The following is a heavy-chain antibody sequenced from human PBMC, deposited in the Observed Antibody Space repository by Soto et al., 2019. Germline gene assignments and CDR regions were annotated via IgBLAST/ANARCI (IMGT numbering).Heavy chain of an antibody. Sequence: SETRSLTWALYAVSFVGYYWSWIRQPPGEGREWIGEINHSRSTNYNPSLKSRVTISVDTSKNQFSLKLSSVTAADTDVYYCAREDYDILTGYPYYYGMDVWGQGTTVTVSS. CDR1: AVSFVGYY. D-gene: IGHD3-9*01. J-gene: IGHJ6*02. CDR2: INHSRST. V-gene: IGHV4-34*01. CDR3: AREDYDILTGYPYYYGMDV.